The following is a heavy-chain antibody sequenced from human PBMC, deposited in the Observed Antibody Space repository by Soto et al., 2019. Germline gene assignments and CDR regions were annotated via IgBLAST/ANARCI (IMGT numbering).Heavy chain of an antibody. Sequence: ASVKVSCKASGYTFTSYDINWVRQATGQGLEWMGWMNPNSGSTDYAQKFQGRVTMTRDTSISTAYMELSRLRSDDTAVYYCARAMIQGPFDAFDIWGQGTMVTVSS. CDR1: GYTFTSYD. V-gene: IGHV1-8*01. CDR2: MNPNSGST. CDR3: ARAMIQGPFDAFDI. J-gene: IGHJ3*02. D-gene: IGHD3-22*01.